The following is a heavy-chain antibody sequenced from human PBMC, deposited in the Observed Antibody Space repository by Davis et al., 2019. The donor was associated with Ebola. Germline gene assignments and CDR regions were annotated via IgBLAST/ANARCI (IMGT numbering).Heavy chain of an antibody. Sequence: PGGSLRLSCAASGFTFSNAWMSWVRQAPGKGPEWVGRIKSKTDGGTTDYAAPVKGRFTISRDDSKNTLYLQMNSLKTEDTAVYYCTKVGAVAVRDGMDVWGQGTTVTVSS. J-gene: IGHJ6*02. CDR1: GFTFSNAW. D-gene: IGHD6-19*01. CDR2: IKSKTDGGTT. CDR3: TKVGAVAVRDGMDV. V-gene: IGHV3-15*01.